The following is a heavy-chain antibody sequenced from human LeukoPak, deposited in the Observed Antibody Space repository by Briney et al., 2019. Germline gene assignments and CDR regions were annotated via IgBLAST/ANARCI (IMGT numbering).Heavy chain of an antibody. CDR1: GFSFSTFA. Sequence: GGSLRLSCAASGFSFSTFAMNWVRQPPGKGLEWVSTISVAGGSTNYADSVKGRFTISRDNSKNTLYLQLNSLRAEDTAVYYCARFGSASWTRYFDPWGQGTLVTVSS. J-gene: IGHJ5*02. CDR3: ARFGSASWTRYFDP. CDR2: ISVAGGST. V-gene: IGHV3-23*01. D-gene: IGHD2-2*01.